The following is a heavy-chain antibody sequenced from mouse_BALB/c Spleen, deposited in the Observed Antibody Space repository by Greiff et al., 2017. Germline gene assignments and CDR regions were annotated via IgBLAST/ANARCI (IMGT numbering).Heavy chain of an antibody. V-gene: IGHV5-12-2*01. D-gene: IGHD2-4*01. J-gene: IGHJ3*01. Sequence: EVQLVESGGGLVKPGGSLKLSCAASGFTFSSYTMSWVRQTPEKRLEWVAYISNGGGSTYYPDTVKGRFTISRDNAKNTLYLQMSSLKSEDTAMYYCARSHISYYFDYWGQGTLVTVSA. CDR1: GFTFSSYT. CDR2: ISNGGGST. CDR3: ARSHISYYFDY.